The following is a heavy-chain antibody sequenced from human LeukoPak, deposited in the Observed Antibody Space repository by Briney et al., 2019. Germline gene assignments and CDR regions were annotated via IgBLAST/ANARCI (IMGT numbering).Heavy chain of an antibody. J-gene: IGHJ3*02. CDR3: ARVPIAVAGDVGRGAFDI. CDR2: IYHSGST. D-gene: IGHD6-19*01. V-gene: IGHV4-38-2*02. Sequence: KSSETLSLTCTVSGYSISSGYYWGWIRQPPGKGLEWIGSIYHSGSTYYNPSLKSRVTISVDTSKNQFSLKLSSVTAADTAVYYCARVPIAVAGDVGRGAFDIWGQGTMVTVSS. CDR1: GYSISSGYY.